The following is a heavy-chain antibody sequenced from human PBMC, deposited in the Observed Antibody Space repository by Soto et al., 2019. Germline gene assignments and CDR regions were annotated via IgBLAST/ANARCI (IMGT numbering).Heavy chain of an antibody. CDR2: LSYHGNDK. Sequence: GGSLRLSCAASGFTFSDYAMHWVRQAPGRGLEWVAALSYHGNDKYYADSVRGRFTISRDNSKNTLYLQMNGLRAEDTAVYSCAGGGNSLVVFDYWGQGTLVTVSS. D-gene: IGHD1-26*01. V-gene: IGHV3-30-3*01. CDR1: GFTFSDYA. CDR3: AGGGNSLVVFDY. J-gene: IGHJ4*02.